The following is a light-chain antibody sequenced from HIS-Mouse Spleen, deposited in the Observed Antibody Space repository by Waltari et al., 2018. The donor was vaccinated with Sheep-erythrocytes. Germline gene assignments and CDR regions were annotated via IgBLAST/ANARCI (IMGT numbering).Light chain of an antibody. J-gene: IGKJ3*01. CDR3: QQYYSTPFT. CDR1: NNKNY. V-gene: IGKV4-1*01. Sequence: DIVMTQSPDSLAVSLGERATTTTTNNKNYLAWYQQKPGQPPKLLIYWASTRESGVPDRFSGSGSGTDFTLTISSLQAEDVAVYYCQQYYSTPFTFGPGTKVDIK. CDR2: WAS.